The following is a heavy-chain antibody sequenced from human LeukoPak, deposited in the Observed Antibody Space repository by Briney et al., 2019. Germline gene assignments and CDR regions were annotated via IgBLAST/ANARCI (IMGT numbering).Heavy chain of an antibody. V-gene: IGHV4-59*01. CDR3: ARDVASYFDY. CDR1: GASISSYY. CDR2: MHSSGST. D-gene: IGHD5-12*01. J-gene: IGHJ4*02. Sequence: KASETLSLTCTVSGASISSYYWSWIRQPPGKGLEWIGFMHSSGSTNYNPSLKRRVTISLDTSKSQFSLNLSSVTAADTAVYYCARDVASYFDYWGQGTLVTVSS.